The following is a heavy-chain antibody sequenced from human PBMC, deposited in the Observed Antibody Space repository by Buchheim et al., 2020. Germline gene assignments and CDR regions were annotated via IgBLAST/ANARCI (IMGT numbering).Heavy chain of an antibody. Sequence: QVQLVQSGAEVKKPGASVKVSCKASGYTFTSYDINWVRQATGQGLEWMGWMNPNSGNTGYAQKFQGRVTMTRNTSISTAYMELSSLRSEDTAVYYCARVDSGYEMDSSGYYIYDYYYGMDVWGQGTT. CDR1: GYTFTSYD. V-gene: IGHV1-8*01. CDR2: MNPNSGNT. CDR3: ARVDSGYEMDSSGYYIYDYYYGMDV. J-gene: IGHJ6*02. D-gene: IGHD3-22*01.